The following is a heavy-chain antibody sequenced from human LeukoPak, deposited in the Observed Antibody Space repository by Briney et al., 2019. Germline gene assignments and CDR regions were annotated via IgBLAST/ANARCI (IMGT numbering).Heavy chain of an antibody. D-gene: IGHD3-10*01. Sequence: GGSLILSCAVSGFTFSNAWMSWVRQAPGKGLEWVGRIKSKIDGGTTDYAAPVRGRFTISRDESKNTLYLQMSRLKTEDTAVYYCTTVKFGELSSHFDYRGQGTLVTVSS. CDR1: GFTFSNAW. V-gene: IGHV3-15*01. J-gene: IGHJ4*02. CDR2: IKSKIDGGTT. CDR3: TTVKFGELSSHFDY.